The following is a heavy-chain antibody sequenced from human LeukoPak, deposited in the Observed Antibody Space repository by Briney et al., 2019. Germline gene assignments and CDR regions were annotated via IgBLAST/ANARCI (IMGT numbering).Heavy chain of an antibody. J-gene: IGHJ5*02. CDR2: IYHSGST. CDR1: GYSISSGYY. Sequence: PSETLSLTCAVSGYSISSGYYWGWIRQPPGKGLEWIGSIYHSGSTYYNPSLKRRVTISVDTSKNQFSLKLSSVTAADTAVYYGARGWRDIIVVVWFDPWGQGTLVTVSS. D-gene: IGHD2-15*01. V-gene: IGHV4-38-2*01. CDR3: ARGWRDIIVVVWFDP.